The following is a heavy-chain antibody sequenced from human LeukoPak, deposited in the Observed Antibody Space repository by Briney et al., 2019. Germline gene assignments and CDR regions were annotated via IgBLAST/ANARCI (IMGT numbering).Heavy chain of an antibody. CDR3: ARGVWFAGAFDI. CDR1: GGSISSSSYY. J-gene: IGHJ3*02. V-gene: IGHV4-39*07. D-gene: IGHD3-10*01. Sequence: SETLSLTCTVPGGSISSSSYYWGWIRQPPGKGLEWIGSIYYSGSTYYNPSLKSRVTISVDTSKNQFSLKLSSVTAADTAVYYCARGVWFAGAFDIWGQGTMVTVSS. CDR2: IYYSGST.